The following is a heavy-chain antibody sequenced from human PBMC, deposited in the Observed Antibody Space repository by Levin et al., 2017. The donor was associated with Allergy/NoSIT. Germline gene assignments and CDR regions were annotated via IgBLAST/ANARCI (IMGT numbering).Heavy chain of an antibody. J-gene: IGHJ5*02. D-gene: IGHD2-2*01. CDR1: GFSLSNARMG. CDR2: IFSNDEK. Sequence: SGPTLVKPTETLTLTCTVSGFSLSNARMGVSWIRQPPGKALEWLAHIFSNDEKSYSTSLKSRLTISKDTSKSQVVLTMTNMDPVDTATYYCARIRRSRPFESDIVVVPAAHHWFDPWGQGTLVTVSS. V-gene: IGHV2-26*01. CDR3: ARIRRSRPFESDIVVVPAAHHWFDP.